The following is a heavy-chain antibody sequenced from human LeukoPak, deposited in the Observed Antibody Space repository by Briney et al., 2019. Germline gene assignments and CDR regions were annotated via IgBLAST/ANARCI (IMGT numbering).Heavy chain of an antibody. CDR2: INPNSGVT. V-gene: IGHV1-2*02. CDR3: ARGGMNGYSGYDWAYDAFDI. J-gene: IGHJ3*02. Sequence: ASVKVSCKASGYTFSGHYMHWLRQAPGQGLEWMGWINPNSGVTNYTQKFQDRVTMTRDTSINTAYMELSRLRSDDTAVYYCARGGMNGYSGYDWAYDAFDIWGQGTMVTVSS. D-gene: IGHD5-12*01. CDR1: GYTFSGHY.